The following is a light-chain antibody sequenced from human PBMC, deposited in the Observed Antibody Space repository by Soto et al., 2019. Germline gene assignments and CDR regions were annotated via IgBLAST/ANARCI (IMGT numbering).Light chain of an antibody. CDR3: QQSYNAPFN. J-gene: IGKJ3*01. CDR1: QSISGW. Sequence: DLQMTQFPSTLSASVGDRVTITCRASQSISGWLAWYQQKPGKPPKLLIYDASSLQSGVPSRFSGSGAGTDFTLTISSLQPEDYATYYCQQSYNAPFNFGPGTKVDIK. CDR2: DAS. V-gene: IGKV1-5*01.